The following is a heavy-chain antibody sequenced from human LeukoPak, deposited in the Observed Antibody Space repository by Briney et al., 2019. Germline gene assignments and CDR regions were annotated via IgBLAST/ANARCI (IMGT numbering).Heavy chain of an antibody. CDR1: GGSIYSGGYY. CDR2: IYYSGST. Sequence: SETLSLTCTVSGGSIYSGGYYWSWIRQHPGKGLEWIGYIYYSGSTYYNPSLKSRVTISVDTSKNQFSLKLSSVTAADTAVYYCARVRAGSYWNDVGFVDYWGQGTLVTVSS. CDR3: ARVRAGSYWNDVGFVDY. D-gene: IGHD1-1*01. J-gene: IGHJ4*02. V-gene: IGHV4-30-4*01.